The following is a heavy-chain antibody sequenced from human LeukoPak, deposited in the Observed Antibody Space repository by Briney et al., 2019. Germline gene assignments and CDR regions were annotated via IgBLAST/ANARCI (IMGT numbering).Heavy chain of an antibody. Sequence: SQTLSLTCTVSGGSISSGGYYWSWIRQHPGKGLEWIGHTYYSGSTYYNPSLKSRVTISVDTSKNQFSLKLSSVTAADTAVYYCAREALNCSGGGCYSWGQGTLVTVSS. J-gene: IGHJ4*02. CDR2: TYYSGST. CDR3: AREALNCSGGGCYS. CDR1: GGSISSGGYY. D-gene: IGHD2-15*01. V-gene: IGHV4-31*03.